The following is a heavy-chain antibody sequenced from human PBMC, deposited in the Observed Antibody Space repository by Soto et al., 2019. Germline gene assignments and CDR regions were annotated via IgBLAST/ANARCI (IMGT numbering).Heavy chain of an antibody. D-gene: IGHD6-19*01. Sequence: QVQLVQSGAEVKKPGASVKVSCKASGYTFNSYGISWVRQAPGQGLEWMGWISAYNGNTNYAQKLQGRVTMTTDPSTSTAYLELRSLRSDDTAVYYCAIGDYSSGWHALDYWGQGTLVTVSS. CDR2: ISAYNGNT. V-gene: IGHV1-18*01. CDR1: GYTFNSYG. J-gene: IGHJ4*02. CDR3: AIGDYSSGWHALDY.